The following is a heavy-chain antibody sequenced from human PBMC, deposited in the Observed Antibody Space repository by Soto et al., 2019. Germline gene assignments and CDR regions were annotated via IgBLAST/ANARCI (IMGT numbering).Heavy chain of an antibody. J-gene: IGHJ6*02. Sequence: SGGSLRLSCSASGFTFSDENMSWVRQVPGKGLEWVSGISGGDSYIFYADSVQGRFSISRDNPKNSLFLEMNSLRVEDTAVYYCARDSDCHSTSCFFPPHVWGQGTTVTVS. V-gene: IGHV3-21*06. CDR1: GFTFSDEN. CDR3: ARDSDCHSTSCFFPPHV. CDR2: ISGGDSYI. D-gene: IGHD2-2*01.